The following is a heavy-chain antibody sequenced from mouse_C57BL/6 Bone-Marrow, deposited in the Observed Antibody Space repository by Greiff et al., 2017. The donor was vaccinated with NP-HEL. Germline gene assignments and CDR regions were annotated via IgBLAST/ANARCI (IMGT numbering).Heavy chain of an antibody. D-gene: IGHD6-1*01. Sequence: QVQLQQSGPELVKPGASVKISCTASGYSFSTSYITWMQQRPGTGLEWIGSIHPADGNTIYRVNFEGKASRTADKAANSAYMQLSSLTSEDSAVYFCARGESWGAFFDYWGQGTTLTVSS. CDR1: GYSFSTSY. V-gene: IGHV1-82*01. CDR3: ARGESWGAFFDY. J-gene: IGHJ2*01. CDR2: IHPADGNT.